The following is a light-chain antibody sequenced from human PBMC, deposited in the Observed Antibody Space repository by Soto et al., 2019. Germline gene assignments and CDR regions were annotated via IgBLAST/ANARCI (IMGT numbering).Light chain of an antibody. CDR1: QTISSW. CDR3: QHYNSYSEA. V-gene: IGKV1-5*03. CDR2: KAS. Sequence: DLQMTQSPSTLSGSVGARVPITRRASQTISSWLAWYQQKPGKAPKLLIYKASTLKSGVPSRFSGSGSGTEFTLTISSLQPDDFATYYCQHYNSYSEAFGQGTKVDIK. J-gene: IGKJ1*01.